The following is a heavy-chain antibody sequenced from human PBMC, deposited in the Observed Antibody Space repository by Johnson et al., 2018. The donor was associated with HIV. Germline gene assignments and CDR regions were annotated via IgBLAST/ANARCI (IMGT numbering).Heavy chain of an antibody. J-gene: IGHJ3*02. V-gene: IGHV3-30*02. CDR1: GFTFSSYA. D-gene: IGHD2-21*02. CDR3: AKDRVVTNDAFDI. Sequence: QVQVVESGGGVVRPGGSLRLSCVASGFTFSSYAMHWVRQAPGKGLEWVAVIRYDGSNKYYADSVKGRFTISRDNSKNTLYLQMNSLRAEDTAVYYCAKDRVVTNDAFDIWGQGTMVTVSS. CDR2: IRYDGSNK.